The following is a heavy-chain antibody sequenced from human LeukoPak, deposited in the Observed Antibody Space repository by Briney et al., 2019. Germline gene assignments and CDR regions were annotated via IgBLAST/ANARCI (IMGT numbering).Heavy chain of an antibody. D-gene: IGHD2-2*02. Sequence: GGSLRLSCAASGFTFSSYGMHWVRQAPGKGLEWVAFIPYDGSNKYYTDSVKGRFTISRDNSKNTLYLQMNSLRAEDTAVYYCAKVPSVVVPAAIPPFDYWGQGTLVTVSS. CDR2: IPYDGSNK. CDR3: AKVPSVVVPAAIPPFDY. V-gene: IGHV3-30*02. J-gene: IGHJ4*02. CDR1: GFTFSSYG.